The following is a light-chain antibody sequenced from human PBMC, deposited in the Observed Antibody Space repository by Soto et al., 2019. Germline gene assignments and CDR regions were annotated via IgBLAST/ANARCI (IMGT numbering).Light chain of an antibody. CDR1: ENVYINS. CDR3: QQYGTSPLT. Sequence: EIVLTQSPGTLSLSPGEGATLSCRASENVYINSLAWYQQKPGQPPRLLIYGAATRASAVPDRFSGSESGADFTLTITGLEPEDFAVYYCQQYGTSPLTFGPGTRVD. J-gene: IGKJ3*01. V-gene: IGKV3-20*01. CDR2: GAA.